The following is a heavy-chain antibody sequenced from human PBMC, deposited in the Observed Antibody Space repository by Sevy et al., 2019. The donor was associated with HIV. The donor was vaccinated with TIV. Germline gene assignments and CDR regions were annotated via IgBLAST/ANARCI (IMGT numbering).Heavy chain of an antibody. CDR3: ARDSPGYGGYSY. J-gene: IGHJ4*01. V-gene: IGHV3-7*01. CDR1: RFTLKTYW. CDR2: IKEDGSGK. Sequence: GGSLRLSCAASRFTLKTYWMSWVRQAPGKGLEWVGNIKEDGSGKYYADSVRGRFTITRDNAKNSLYLQMSSLRVEDTAVYYCARDSPGYGGYSYWGQGTLVTVSS. D-gene: IGHD1-26*01.